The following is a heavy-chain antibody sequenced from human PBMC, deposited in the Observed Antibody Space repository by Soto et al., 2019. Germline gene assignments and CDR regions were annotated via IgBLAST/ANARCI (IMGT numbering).Heavy chain of an antibody. CDR3: ARDVEAKGSSSDGKYYYYGMDV. V-gene: IGHV4-59*01. D-gene: IGHD6-6*01. CDR1: GGSISSYY. J-gene: IGHJ6*02. CDR2: IYYSGST. Sequence: SETLSLTCTVSGGSISSYYWSWIRQPPGKGLEWIGYIYYSGSTNYNPSLKGRVTISVDTSKNQFSLKLSSVTAADTAVYYCARDVEAKGSSSDGKYYYYGMDVWGQGTTVTVSS.